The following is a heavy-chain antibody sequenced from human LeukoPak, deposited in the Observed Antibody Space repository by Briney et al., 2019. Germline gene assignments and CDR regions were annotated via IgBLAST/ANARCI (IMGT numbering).Heavy chain of an antibody. Sequence: SETLSLTCTVSGGSISSYYWSWIRQPPGKGLEWIGYIYYSGSTNYNPSLKSRVTISVDTSKNQFSLKLSSVTAADTAVYYCARVMRGGYDSSGYYFNWYFDLWGRGTLVTVSS. V-gene: IGHV4-59*01. CDR1: GGSISSYY. CDR3: ARVMRGGYDSSGYYFNWYFDL. D-gene: IGHD3-22*01. J-gene: IGHJ2*01. CDR2: IYYSGST.